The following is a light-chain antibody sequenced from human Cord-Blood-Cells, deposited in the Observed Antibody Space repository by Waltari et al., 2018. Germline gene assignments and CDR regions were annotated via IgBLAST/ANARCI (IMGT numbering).Light chain of an antibody. CDR1: QSVLYSSNNKNY. CDR2: WAS. J-gene: IGKJ1*01. Sequence: DIVMTQSPDSLAVSLGERATINCKSSQSVLYSSNNKNYLAWYQQKPGQPPKLLMYWASTRESGVPDRFRGSGSGTDFTLTISSLQAEDVAVYYCQQYYSTPRTFGQGTKVEIK. CDR3: QQYYSTPRT. V-gene: IGKV4-1*01.